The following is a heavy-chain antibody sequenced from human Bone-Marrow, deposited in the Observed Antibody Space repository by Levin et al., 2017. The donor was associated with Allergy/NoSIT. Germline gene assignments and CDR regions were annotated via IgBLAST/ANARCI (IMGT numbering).Heavy chain of an antibody. J-gene: IGHJ4*02. CDR2: ISYDGSNK. D-gene: IGHD2-15*01. V-gene: IGHV3-30-3*01. CDR3: ARAVLYCSGGSCFFDY. CDR1: GFTFSSYA. Sequence: LSLTCAASGFTFSSYAMHWVRQAPGKGLEWVAVISYDGSNKYYADSVKGRFTISRDNSKNTLYLQMNSLRAEDTAVYYCARAVLYCSGGSCFFDYWGQGTLVTVSS.